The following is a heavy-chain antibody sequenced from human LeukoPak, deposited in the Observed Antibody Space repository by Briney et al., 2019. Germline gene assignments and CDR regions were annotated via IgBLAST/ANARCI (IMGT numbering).Heavy chain of an antibody. D-gene: IGHD3-22*01. CDR2: MSYDGNNK. Sequence: PGGSLKLSCAASGFTFSSSAMHWVRQAPGKGLEWVAVMSYDGNNKYYADSVKGRFTISRDNSENTLYLQMNSLRAEDTAVYYCARDSGGGGTYYYDRGHAFDIWGQGTMVTVSS. CDR1: GFTFSSSA. V-gene: IGHV3-30*04. J-gene: IGHJ3*02. CDR3: ARDSGGGGTYYYDRGHAFDI.